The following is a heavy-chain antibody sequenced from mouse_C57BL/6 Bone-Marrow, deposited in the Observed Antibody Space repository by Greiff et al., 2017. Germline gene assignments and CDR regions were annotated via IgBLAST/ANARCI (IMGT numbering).Heavy chain of an antibody. CDR1: GYTFTSYW. V-gene: IGHV1-50*01. J-gene: IGHJ1*03. D-gene: IGHD1-1*01. CDR3: ARAYGTSYGYCDV. CDR2: IDPSDSYP. Sequence: QVQLQQPGAELVKPGASVKLSCKASGYTFTSYWMQWVKQRPGQGLEWIGEIDPSDSYPNYNQKFKGKATLTVDTSSSTAYMQLSSLTSEDSAVYYCARAYGTSYGYCDVWGTGTTVTVAS.